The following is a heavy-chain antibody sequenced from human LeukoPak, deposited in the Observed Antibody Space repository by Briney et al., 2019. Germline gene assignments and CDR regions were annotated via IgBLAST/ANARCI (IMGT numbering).Heavy chain of an antibody. Sequence: ASVKVSCKASGYTFTSYGISWVRQAPGQGLEWMGWISAYNGNTNYAQKLQGRITMTTDTSTSTAYMELRSLRSDDTAMYYCARAGRNYDFWNGLGDAFDIWGQGTMVTVSS. J-gene: IGHJ3*02. CDR3: ARAGRNYDFWNGLGDAFDI. D-gene: IGHD3-3*01. CDR1: GYTFTSYG. CDR2: ISAYNGNT. V-gene: IGHV1-18*01.